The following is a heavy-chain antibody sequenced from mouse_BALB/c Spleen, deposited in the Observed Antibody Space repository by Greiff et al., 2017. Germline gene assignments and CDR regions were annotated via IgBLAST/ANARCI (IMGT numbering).Heavy chain of an antibody. V-gene: IGHV5-12-2*01. J-gene: IGHJ3*01. CDR1: GFTFSSYT. D-gene: IGHD2-4*01. Sequence: VQLQESGGGLVQPGGSLKLSCAASGFTFSSYTMSWVRQTPEKRLEWVAYISNGGGSTYYPDTVKGRFTISRDNAKNTLYLQMSSLKSEDTAMYYCASYDYPSWFAYWGQGTLVTVSA. CDR3: ASYDYPSWFAY. CDR2: ISNGGGST.